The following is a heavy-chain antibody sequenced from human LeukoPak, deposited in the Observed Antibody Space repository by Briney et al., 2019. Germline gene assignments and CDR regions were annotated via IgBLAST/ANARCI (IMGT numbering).Heavy chain of an antibody. CDR1: GFTFSNYW. D-gene: IGHD3-22*01. J-gene: IGHJ2*01. Sequence: PGGSQSLLCAASGFTFSNYWMSWVRQAPGKGLEWLANINQDGSEIYYVDSAKGRFFIIRENGKNSLYLQINSLRADDTAVYYCARDQDSMIVVRTTTWFFDFWGRGTLVTVSS. CDR2: INQDGSEI. V-gene: IGHV3-7*01. CDR3: ARDQDSMIVVRTTTWFFDF.